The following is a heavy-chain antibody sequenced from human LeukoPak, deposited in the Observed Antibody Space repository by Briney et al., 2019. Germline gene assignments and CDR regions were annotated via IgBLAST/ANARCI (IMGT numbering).Heavy chain of an antibody. Sequence: SETLSLTCAVYGGSFSGYYWSWIRQPPGKGLEWIGEISHRGSTTYNPSLRSRVTISLDTSKNQFSLTLSSVTAADTAMYYCARGVDDSATFYYNYYVDVWGKGTTVTVSS. CDR2: ISHRGST. D-gene: IGHD3-3*01. CDR3: ARGVDDSATFYYNYYVDV. V-gene: IGHV4-34*01. CDR1: GGSFSGYY. J-gene: IGHJ6*03.